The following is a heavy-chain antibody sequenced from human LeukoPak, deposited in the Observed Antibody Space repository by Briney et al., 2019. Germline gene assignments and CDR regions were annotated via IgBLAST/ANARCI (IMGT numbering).Heavy chain of an antibody. CDR3: TKDIGYFDY. Sequence: GGSLRLSCEASNYWMSWVRQAPGKGLEWVGRFKSKSDGGTTDYAAPVKGRFIVSRDNSKNTLYLQMNSLRTEDTAVYFCTKDIGYFDYWGQGTLVTVSS. CDR1: NYW. J-gene: IGHJ4*02. CDR2: FKSKSDGGTT. V-gene: IGHV3-15*05.